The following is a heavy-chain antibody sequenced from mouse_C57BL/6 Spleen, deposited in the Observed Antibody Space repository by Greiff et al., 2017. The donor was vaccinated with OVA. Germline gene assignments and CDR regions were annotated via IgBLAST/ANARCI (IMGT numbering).Heavy chain of an antibody. CDR3: ARWYDYDGDYAMDY. CDR2: IYPGDGDT. CDR1: GYAFSSSW. D-gene: IGHD2-4*01. Sequence: VKLMESGPELVKPGASVTLSCKASGYAFSSSWMNWVKQRPGQGLEWIGRIYPGDGDTNYNGKFKGKATLTADKSSSTAYMQLSSLTSEDSAVYFCARWYDYDGDYAMDYWGQGTSVTVSS. J-gene: IGHJ4*01. V-gene: IGHV1-82*01.